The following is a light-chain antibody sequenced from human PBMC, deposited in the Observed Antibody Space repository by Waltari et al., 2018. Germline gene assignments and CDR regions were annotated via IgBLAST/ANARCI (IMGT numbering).Light chain of an antibody. V-gene: IGKV3-11*01. CDR2: DAS. J-gene: IGKJ4*01. CDR1: QYVGYS. CDR3: QQRANWPLT. Sequence: EIVLTQSPATLSLSPGEGATLSCRASQYVGYSLAWYQQRPGQAPSLLIFDASTTATGIPARFRASGSGTDFTRSISSLAPEDSAIYDCQQRANWPLTVGGGTKVEIK.